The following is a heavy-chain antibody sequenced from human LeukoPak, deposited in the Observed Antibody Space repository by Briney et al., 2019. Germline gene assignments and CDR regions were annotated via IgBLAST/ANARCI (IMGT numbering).Heavy chain of an antibody. CDR3: ARLGGSWVMSGFDP. D-gene: IGHD6-13*01. V-gene: IGHV4-4*09. CDR2: IYTSGST. CDR1: GGSISSYY. J-gene: IGHJ5*02. Sequence: SETLSLTCTVSGGSISSYYWSWIRQPPGKGLEWIGYIYTSGSTNYNPSLKSRVTISVDTSKNQFSLKLSSVTAADTAVYYCARLGGSWVMSGFDPWGQGTLVTVSS.